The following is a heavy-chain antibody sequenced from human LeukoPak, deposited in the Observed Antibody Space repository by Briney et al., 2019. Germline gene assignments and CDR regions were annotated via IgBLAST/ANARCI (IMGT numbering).Heavy chain of an antibody. J-gene: IGHJ3*01. CDR3: GMSGDRVPLQDDVSDV. D-gene: IGHD1-26*01. CDR2: IYLGDSGP. V-gene: IGHV5-51*01. Sequence: GESLKISCKVSGYSFTSYCIGWVRQMPGKGLEWMGIIYLGDSGPTYSPSFQGQVTISVDKSINTAYLQWSSLQASDTAMYYCGMSGDRVPLQDDVSDVWGQGTMVTVST. CDR1: GYSFTSYC.